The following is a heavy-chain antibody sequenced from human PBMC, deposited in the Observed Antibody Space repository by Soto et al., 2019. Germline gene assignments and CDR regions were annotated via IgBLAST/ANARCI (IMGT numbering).Heavy chain of an antibody. D-gene: IGHD3-22*01. V-gene: IGHV1-69*13. CDR3: ARDPRGDYYDSSGFDAFDL. Sequence: SVKVSCKASGGTFSSYAISWVRQAPGQGLEWMGGIIPIFGTANYAQKFQGRVTITADESTSTAYMELSSLRSEDTAVYYCARDPRGDYYDSSGFDAFDLWGQGTMVTVS. CDR2: IIPIFGTA. CDR1: GGTFSSYA. J-gene: IGHJ3*01.